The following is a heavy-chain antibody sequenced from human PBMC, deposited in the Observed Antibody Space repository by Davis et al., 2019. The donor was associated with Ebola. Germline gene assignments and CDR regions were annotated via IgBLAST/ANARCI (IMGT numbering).Heavy chain of an antibody. D-gene: IGHD3/OR15-3a*01. V-gene: IGHV4-30-4*01. J-gene: IGHJ4*02. CDR2: IYYNENT. CDR1: GGSISSSSYY. Sequence: MPSETLSLTCTVSGGSISSSSYYWSWIRQPPGKGLEWIGYIYYNENTFYNPSLKSRVSISIGTSKNQFSLKLNSMSAADTAVYYCASGLGGNFFDYWGQGALVTASS. CDR3: ASGLGGNFFDY.